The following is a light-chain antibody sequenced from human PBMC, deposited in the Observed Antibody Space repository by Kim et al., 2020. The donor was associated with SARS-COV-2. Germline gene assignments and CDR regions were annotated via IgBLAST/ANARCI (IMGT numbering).Light chain of an antibody. Sequence: QSSLTQPPSASGSPGQSVTISCTGTSNDVGAYNYVSWYQQHPGKAPKLMIYEVTKRPSGVPDRFSGSKSGNTASLTVSGLQAEDEADYYCSSYAGSITYVFGTGTKVTVL. CDR1: SNDVGAYNY. J-gene: IGLJ1*01. CDR2: EVT. V-gene: IGLV2-8*01. CDR3: SSYAGSITYV.